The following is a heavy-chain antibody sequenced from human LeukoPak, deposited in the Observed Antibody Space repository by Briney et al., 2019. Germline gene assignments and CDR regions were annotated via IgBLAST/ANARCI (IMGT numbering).Heavy chain of an antibody. J-gene: IGHJ4*02. Sequence: GSLRLSCAASGFTFSSYWMSWVRQAPGKGLEWVANINKDGGEKYYVDSVKGRFTISRDNAKNSLYLQMNSLRADDTAVYYCVKDSPPRYSGSPPAYWGQGTLVTVSS. CDR3: VKDSPPRYSGSPPAY. CDR1: GFTFSSYW. CDR2: INKDGGEK. D-gene: IGHD1-26*01. V-gene: IGHV3-7*03.